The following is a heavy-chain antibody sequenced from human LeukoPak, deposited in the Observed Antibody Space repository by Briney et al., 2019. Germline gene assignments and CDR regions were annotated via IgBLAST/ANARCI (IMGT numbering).Heavy chain of an antibody. J-gene: IGHJ4*02. CDR1: GFTFSSYR. Sequence: GGSLRLPCAASGFTFSSYRMNWVRQAPGKGLEWVSSISSSSSYTYYADSVKGRFTISRDNAKNSLYLQMNSLGAEDTAVYHCARDYYGSGSSSDYWGQGTLVTVSS. CDR2: ISSSSSYT. D-gene: IGHD3-10*01. CDR3: ARDYYGSGSSSDY. V-gene: IGHV3-21*06.